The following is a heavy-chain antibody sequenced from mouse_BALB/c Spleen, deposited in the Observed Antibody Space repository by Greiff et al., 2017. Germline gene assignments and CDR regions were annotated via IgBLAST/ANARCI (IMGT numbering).Heavy chain of an antibody. D-gene: IGHD1-1*01. CDR3: ARDQGVATPRFAY. Sequence: VKLVESGPGLVAPSQSLSITCTVSGFSLTSYGVHWVRQPPGKGLEWLGVIWAGGSTNYNSALMSRLSISKDNSKSQVFLKMNSLQTDDTAMNYCARDQGVATPRFAYWGQGTLVTVSA. CDR1: GFSLTSYG. J-gene: IGHJ3*01. V-gene: IGHV2-9*02. CDR2: IWAGGST.